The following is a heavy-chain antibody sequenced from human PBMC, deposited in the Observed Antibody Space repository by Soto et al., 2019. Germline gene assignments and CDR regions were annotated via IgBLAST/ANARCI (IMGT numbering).Heavy chain of an antibody. CDR2: ISYDGSNK. V-gene: IGHV3-30*03. CDR1: GFTFSSYG. CDR3: ARDRVGVAATYYYYYGMDV. J-gene: IGHJ6*02. D-gene: IGHD2-15*01. Sequence: PGGSLRLSCAASGFTFSSYGMHWVRQAPGKGLEWVAVISYDGSNKYYADSVKGRFTISRDNSKNTLYLQMNSLRAEDTAVYYCARDRVGVAATYYYYYGMDVWGQGTTVTVSS.